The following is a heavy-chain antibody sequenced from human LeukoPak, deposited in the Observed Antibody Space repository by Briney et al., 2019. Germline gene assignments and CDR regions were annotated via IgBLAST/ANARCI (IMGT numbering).Heavy chain of an antibody. CDR3: AREGGYSGYEAMYNWFDP. CDR2: ISSSGSTI. Sequence: GGSLRLFCAASGFTFSDYYMSWIRQAPGKGLEWVSYISSSGSTIYYADSVKGRFTISRDNAKNSLYLQMNSLRAEDTAVYYCAREGGYSGYEAMYNWFDPWGQGTLVTVSS. D-gene: IGHD5-12*01. J-gene: IGHJ5*02. CDR1: GFTFSDYY. V-gene: IGHV3-11*01.